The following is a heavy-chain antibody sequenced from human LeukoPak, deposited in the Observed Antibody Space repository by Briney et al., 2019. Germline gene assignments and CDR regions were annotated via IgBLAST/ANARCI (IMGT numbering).Heavy chain of an antibody. CDR1: GFTFSSHA. CDR3: AKGSERYGVLEH. V-gene: IGHV3-23*01. Sequence: PGGSLRLSCEASGFTFSSHAMTWVRLGPGKGLEWASTISGRGDSTFYADSVKGRFTISRDNSKNTVYLQLNNLRDEDTAVYYCAKGSERYGVLEHWGQGTLVSVSA. D-gene: IGHD4-17*01. J-gene: IGHJ1*01. CDR2: ISGRGDST.